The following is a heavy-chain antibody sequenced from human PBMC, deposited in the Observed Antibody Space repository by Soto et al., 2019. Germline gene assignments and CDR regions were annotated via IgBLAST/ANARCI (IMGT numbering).Heavy chain of an antibody. D-gene: IGHD2-15*01. J-gene: IGHJ6*02. CDR3: ARVPRFCGGGSCYYVMEV. CDR2: IHYTGST. V-gene: IGHV4-61*08. CDR1: GAFVSIDDYL. Sequence: QVPLQESGPGLVKPSETLSLTCTVSGAFVSIDDYLWSWIRQSPGRVLVWIGYIHYTGSTNYNPSLKRRITSSADTSMNKSSLSISSVTAADTAMYYCARVPRFCGGGSCYYVMEVWGQGTTVTVSS.